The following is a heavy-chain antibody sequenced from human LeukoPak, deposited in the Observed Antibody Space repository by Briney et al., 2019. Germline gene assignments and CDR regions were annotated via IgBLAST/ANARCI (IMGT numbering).Heavy chain of an antibody. CDR2: IYYSGST. CDR3: ASPRRGGVVDY. Sequence: SETLSLACTVSGGSISSSSYYWGWIRQPPGKGLEWIGSIYYSGSTYYNPSLKSRVTISVDTSRNQFSPKLSSVTAADTAVYSCASPRRGGVVDYWGQGTLVTVSS. D-gene: IGHD3-16*01. J-gene: IGHJ4*02. CDR1: GGSISSSSYY. V-gene: IGHV4-39*01.